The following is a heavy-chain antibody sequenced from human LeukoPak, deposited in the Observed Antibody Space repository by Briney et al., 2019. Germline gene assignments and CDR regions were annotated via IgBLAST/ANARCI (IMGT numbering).Heavy chain of an antibody. CDR3: ARASNSLYGGQFFNS. V-gene: IGHV1-2*02. J-gene: IGHJ4*02. CDR1: GYTLTELS. Sequence: GASVKVSCKVSGYTLTELSMHWVRQAPGKGLECMGWIHVKNGDTNYAQNFRGRVTMTMDTSTSTAYMELSGLRSDDTAVYYCARASNSLYGGQFFNSWGQGTLVAVSS. D-gene: IGHD1-1*01. CDR2: IHVKNGDT.